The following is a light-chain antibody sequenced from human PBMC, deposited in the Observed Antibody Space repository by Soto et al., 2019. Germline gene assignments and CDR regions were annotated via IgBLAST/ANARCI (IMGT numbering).Light chain of an antibody. Sequence: DIQMTQSPSSLSASVGDRVTITCQASQDISNYLDWYPQKPGKAPKLLIYDASNLETGVPSRFSGSGSGTDFTFTISSLQPEDIATYYCQQYDTLPNTFGQGTKLEIK. CDR3: QQYDTLPNT. CDR2: DAS. CDR1: QDISNY. J-gene: IGKJ2*01. V-gene: IGKV1-33*01.